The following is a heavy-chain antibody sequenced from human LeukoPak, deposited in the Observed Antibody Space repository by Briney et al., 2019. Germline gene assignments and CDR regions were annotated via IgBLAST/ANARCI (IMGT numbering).Heavy chain of an antibody. J-gene: IGHJ4*02. CDR1: GFTFSNCS. CDR2: ISSSSSYI. CDR3: ARWGYYSNYDY. V-gene: IGHV3-21*01. D-gene: IGHD4-11*01. Sequence: GGSLRLSCAAPGFTFSNCSMNWVRQAPGKGLEWVSFISSSSSYIYYADSVKGRFTISRDNGKNSLYLQMNTLRAEDTAVYYCARWGYYSNYDYWGQGTLVTVSS.